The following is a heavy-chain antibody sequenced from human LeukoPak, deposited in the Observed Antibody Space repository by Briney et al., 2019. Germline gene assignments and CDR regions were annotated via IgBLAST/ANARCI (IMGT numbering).Heavy chain of an antibody. D-gene: IGHD1-26*01. CDR1: GFSFSGYW. Sequence: GGSLRLSCAASGFSFSGYWMHWVRQVPGKGLVWVSRIERDGTTISYADSVRGRFTISRDNAKNTLYLQMNSLRAEDTAVYYCAREHRKEGATVDNWGQGTLVTVFS. V-gene: IGHV3-74*01. CDR3: AREHRKEGATVDN. CDR2: IERDGTTI. J-gene: IGHJ4*02.